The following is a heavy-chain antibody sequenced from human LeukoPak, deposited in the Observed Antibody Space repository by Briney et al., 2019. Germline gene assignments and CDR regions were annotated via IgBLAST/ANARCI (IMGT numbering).Heavy chain of an antibody. CDR2: IVGSGDST. Sequence: PGGSLRLSCAASGFTFSSYAMSWVGQTPEKGLEWVSGIVGSGDSTHYADSVKGRFTISRDNSKNTMYLQMNSLRAEDTAVYYCAKALGGELAVLVYWGQGTLVTVSS. V-gene: IGHV3-23*01. J-gene: IGHJ4*02. D-gene: IGHD3-16*01. CDR3: AKALGGELAVLVY. CDR1: GFTFSSYA.